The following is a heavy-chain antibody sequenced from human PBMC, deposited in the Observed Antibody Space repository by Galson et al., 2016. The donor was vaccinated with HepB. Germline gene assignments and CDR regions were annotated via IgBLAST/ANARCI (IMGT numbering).Heavy chain of an antibody. CDR2: INAGNGNT. Sequence: SVKVSCKASGNTLSNFAIHWVRQAPGQRLEWMGWINAGNGNTKYSQKFQDRVTITRDTSASTVYMELSSLNSADTAFYYCARTHYYGSGSSYWNWLDPWGQGTLVTVSS. D-gene: IGHD3-10*01. J-gene: IGHJ5*02. CDR1: GNTLSNFA. CDR3: ARTHYYGSGSSYWNWLDP. V-gene: IGHV1-3*01.